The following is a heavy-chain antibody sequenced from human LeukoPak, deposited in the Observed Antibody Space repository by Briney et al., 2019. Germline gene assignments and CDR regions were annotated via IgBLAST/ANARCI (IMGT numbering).Heavy chain of an antibody. D-gene: IGHD4-17*01. V-gene: IGHV4-59*01. CDR1: GGSISNYY. Sequence: SETLSLTCTVSGGSISNYYWSWIRQPPGKGLEWIGYIYNSGHTNYNPSLKSRVTISEDTSKNHLSLKLSSVTAADTAVYYCARAAVTTSRYFQHWGQGTLVTVSS. CDR3: ARAAVTTSRYFQH. J-gene: IGHJ1*01. CDR2: IYNSGHT.